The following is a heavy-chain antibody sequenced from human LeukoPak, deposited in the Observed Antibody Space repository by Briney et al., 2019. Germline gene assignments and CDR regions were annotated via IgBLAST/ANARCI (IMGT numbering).Heavy chain of an antibody. CDR3: ARDLKGYPPGGSWFDP. CDR2: INPNSGGT. J-gene: IGHJ5*02. CDR1: GYTFTGYY. V-gene: IGHV1-2*02. Sequence: GASVKVSCKASGYTFTGYYMHWVRQAPGQGLEWMGWINPNSGGTNYAQKFQGRVTMTRDTSISTAYMELSRLRSEDTAVYYCARDLKGYPPGGSWFDPWGQGTLVTVSS. D-gene: IGHD2-15*01.